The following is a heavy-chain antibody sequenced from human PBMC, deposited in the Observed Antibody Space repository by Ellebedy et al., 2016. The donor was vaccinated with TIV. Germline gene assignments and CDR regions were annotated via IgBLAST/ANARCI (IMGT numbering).Heavy chain of an antibody. D-gene: IGHD6-6*01. CDR2: IYTSGST. Sequence: SETLSLTXTVSGGSISSYYWSWIRQPAGKGLEWIGRIYTSGSTNYNPSLKSRVTMSVDTSKNQFSLKLSSVTAADTAVYYCARDINTRIAARGRYYYYYYMDVWGKGTTVTVSS. CDR1: GGSISSYY. V-gene: IGHV4-4*07. CDR3: ARDINTRIAARGRYYYYYYMDV. J-gene: IGHJ6*03.